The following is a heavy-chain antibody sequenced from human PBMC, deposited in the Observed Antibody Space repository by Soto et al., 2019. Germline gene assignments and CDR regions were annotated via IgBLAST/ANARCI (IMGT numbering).Heavy chain of an antibody. D-gene: IGHD2-8*02. V-gene: IGHV3-74*01. CDR1: GFTFSTYW. CDR2: INGDGSYT. J-gene: IGHJ3*02. Sequence: EVQLVESGGGLVQPGGSLRLSCAASGFTFSTYWMHWVRQAPEKGLLWVSHINGDGSYTDFADSVKGRFTISRDNAKNTVYMQVQSLRVEDTAVYFCVRTWYAFDIWGPGTMVTVSS. CDR3: VRTWYAFDI.